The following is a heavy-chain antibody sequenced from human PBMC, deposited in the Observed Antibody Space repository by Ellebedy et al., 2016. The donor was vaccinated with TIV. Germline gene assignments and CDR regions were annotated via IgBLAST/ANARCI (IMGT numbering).Heavy chain of an antibody. CDR3: ARAQGGYDILTGRRHNWSRFDP. D-gene: IGHD3-9*01. J-gene: IGHJ5*02. V-gene: IGHV4-31*03. CDR2: IYYSGST. Sequence: MPSETLSLTCTVSGGSISSGGYYWSWIRQHPGKGLEWIGYIYYSGSTYYNPSLKSRVTISVDTSKNQFSLKLSSVTAADTAVYYCARAQGGYDILTGRRHNWSRFDPWGQGTLVTVSS. CDR1: GGSISSGGYY.